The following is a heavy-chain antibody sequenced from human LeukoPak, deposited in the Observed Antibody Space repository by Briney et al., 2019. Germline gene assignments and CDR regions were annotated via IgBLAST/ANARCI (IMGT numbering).Heavy chain of an antibody. CDR3: VTHTWRSKG. V-gene: IGHV3-66*01. Sequence: GGSLTLTRAASILTVSSNYMSWVRQAPGKGLEWVSVIYSGGSTYYADSVKGRFTISRDNSKNTLYLQMNSLRVEDTAIYYCVTHTWRSKGCGQGTMVTVSP. CDR2: IYSGGST. CDR1: ILTVSSNY. D-gene: IGHD1-26*01. J-gene: IGHJ3*01.